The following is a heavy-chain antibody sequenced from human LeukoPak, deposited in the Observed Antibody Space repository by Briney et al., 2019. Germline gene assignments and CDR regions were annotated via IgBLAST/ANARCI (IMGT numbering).Heavy chain of an antibody. Sequence: SVKVSCKASGGTFSSYAISWVRQAPGQGLEWMGRIIPTLGIANYAQKFQGRVAITADKSTSTAYMELSSLRSEDTAVYYCARGNWNNGYYFDYWGQGTLVTVSS. D-gene: IGHD1-20*01. CDR3: ARGNWNNGYYFDY. CDR2: IIPTLGIA. J-gene: IGHJ4*02. CDR1: GGTFSSYA. V-gene: IGHV1-69*04.